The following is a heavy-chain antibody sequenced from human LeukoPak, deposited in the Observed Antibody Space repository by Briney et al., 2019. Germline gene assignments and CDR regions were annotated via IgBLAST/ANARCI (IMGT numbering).Heavy chain of an antibody. CDR2: ISGGGDIT. CDR3: ARDSSDIRSLIAH. J-gene: IGHJ1*01. Sequence: PGGSLRLSCAASGFNFANHAMSWVRQTPGKGLEWVSAISGGGDITYYADSVTGRFTISRDNSKDTLFLQMHSLRPGDTAVYYCARDSSDIRSLIAHWGQGTLVTVSS. V-gene: IGHV3-23*01. CDR1: GFNFANHA. D-gene: IGHD2-15*01.